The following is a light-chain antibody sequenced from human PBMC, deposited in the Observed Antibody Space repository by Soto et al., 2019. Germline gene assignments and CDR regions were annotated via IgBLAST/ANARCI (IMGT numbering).Light chain of an antibody. CDR1: QRCSSY. V-gene: IGKV3-11*01. CDR2: DSS. J-gene: IGKJ5*01. CDR3: QQRSNWTPVIT. Sequence: EVILTPSPATLSLSPGERATLSCRASQRCSSYLAWSQHKPGQAPSLLIYDSSTRPTGIPARFSGRGSGTDFTLTISSIEPEDFAVDYCQQRSNWTPVITFGQGTRLEIK.